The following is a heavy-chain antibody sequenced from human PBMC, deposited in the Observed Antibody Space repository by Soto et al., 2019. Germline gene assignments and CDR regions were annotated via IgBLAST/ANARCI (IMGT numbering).Heavy chain of an antibody. V-gene: IGHV1-3*05. CDR3: ARSIVVVTALDY. CDR2: INAGNGNT. D-gene: IGHD2-21*02. CDR1: GYTFTSYA. Sequence: QVQLVQSGAEEKKPGASVNVSCKASGYTFTSYAMHWVRQAPRQRLEWMGWINAGNGNTKYSQKFQGRVTITRDTSASTAYMELSSLRSEETAVYYCARSIVVVTALDYWGQGTLVTVSS. J-gene: IGHJ4*02.